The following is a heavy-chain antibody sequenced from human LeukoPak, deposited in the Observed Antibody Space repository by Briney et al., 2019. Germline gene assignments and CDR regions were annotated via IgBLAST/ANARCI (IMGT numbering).Heavy chain of an antibody. Sequence: GGSLRLSCAASGFTFDDYAMHWVRQAPGKGLEWVSVHYSGGSTKYADSVKGRFTISRDNSKNTLYLQMDSLRAEDTAVYYCAREASRDGYNDAFDIWGQGTMVTVS. CDR3: AREASRDGYNDAFDI. D-gene: IGHD5-24*01. CDR2: HYSGGST. V-gene: IGHV3-53*01. CDR1: GFTFDDYA. J-gene: IGHJ3*02.